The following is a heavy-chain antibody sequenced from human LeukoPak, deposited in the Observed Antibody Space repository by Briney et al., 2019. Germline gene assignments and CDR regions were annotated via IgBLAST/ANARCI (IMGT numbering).Heavy chain of an antibody. CDR3: ARVGSYGPYYFDY. V-gene: IGHV3-23*01. CDR2: ISGSGGST. Sequence: GGSLRLSCAASGFTFSSYAMSWVRQAPGKGLEWVSAISGSGGSTYYADSVKGRFTISRDNSKNTLYLQMNSQRAEDTAMYYCARVGSYGPYYFDYWGQGTLVTVSS. J-gene: IGHJ4*02. CDR1: GFTFSSYA. D-gene: IGHD5-18*01.